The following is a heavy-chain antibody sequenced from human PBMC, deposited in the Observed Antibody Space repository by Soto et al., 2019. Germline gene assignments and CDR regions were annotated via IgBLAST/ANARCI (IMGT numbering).Heavy chain of an antibody. J-gene: IGHJ4*01. CDR2: ISWNDDK. V-gene: IGHV2-5*01. Sequence: QITLKESGPTVVRPSQTLTLTCSFSGFSVTTSGEAVGWVRQPPGKALEWLALISWNDDKRYSPSLKSRLTITKDASKNPVVLTMTLMEPVDTGTYYCAHSFDGSGWMYFFDYWGHGALVTVTS. D-gene: IGHD6-19*01. CDR3: AHSFDGSGWMYFFDY. CDR1: GFSVTTSGEA.